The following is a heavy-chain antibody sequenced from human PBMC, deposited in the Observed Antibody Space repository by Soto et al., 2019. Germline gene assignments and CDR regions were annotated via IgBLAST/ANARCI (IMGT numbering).Heavy chain of an antibody. J-gene: IGHJ5*02. Sequence: QVQLVQSGAEVKKPGASVKVSCKASGYTFTSYGISWVRQAPGQGLEWMGRISAYNGNTNYAQKLQGRVTMTTTTSTSTAYMELRSLRSVATAVYYCAIVVGVLGRWFDPCGQGTLVNVSS. D-gene: IGHD1-26*01. CDR2: ISAYNGNT. V-gene: IGHV1-18*01. CDR3: AIVVGVLGRWFDP. CDR1: GYTFTSYG.